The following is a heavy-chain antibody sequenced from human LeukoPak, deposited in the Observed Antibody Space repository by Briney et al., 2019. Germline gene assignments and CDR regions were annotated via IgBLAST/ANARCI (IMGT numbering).Heavy chain of an antibody. V-gene: IGHV3-33*01. D-gene: IGHD6-13*01. CDR2: IWYDGSNE. CDR3: ARGEATAGTKFDY. Sequence: PGRSLRLSCAASGFTFSGYGIHWVRQAPGKGLEWVAVIWYDGSNEYYADSVKGRFTISRDNSKNTLYLQMNSLRAEDTAVYYCARGEATAGTKFDYWGQGTLVTVSS. J-gene: IGHJ4*02. CDR1: GFTFSGYG.